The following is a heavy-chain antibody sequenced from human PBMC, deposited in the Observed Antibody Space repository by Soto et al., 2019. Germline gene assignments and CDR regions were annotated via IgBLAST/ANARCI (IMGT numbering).Heavy chain of an antibody. CDR1: AGTFSSYA. J-gene: IGHJ6*02. Sequence: QVQLVQSGAEVKKPGSSVKVSCKASAGTFSSYAISWVRQAPGQGLEWMGGIIPIFGTANYAQKFQGRVTITADESTSTAYMELSSLRSEDTAVYYCARDYYDSSGTPLLYYYGMDVWGQGTTVTVSS. CDR3: ARDYYDSSGTPLLYYYGMDV. D-gene: IGHD3-22*01. V-gene: IGHV1-69*12. CDR2: IIPIFGTA.